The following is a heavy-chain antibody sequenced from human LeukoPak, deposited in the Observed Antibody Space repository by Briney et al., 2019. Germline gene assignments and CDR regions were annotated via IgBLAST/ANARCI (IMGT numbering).Heavy chain of an antibody. CDR1: GYTFTSYG. CDR3: ARVRYRLAETYIDY. CDR2: ISAYNGNT. D-gene: IGHD3-16*01. J-gene: IGHJ4*02. Sequence: ASVKVSCKASGYTFTSYGISWVRQAPGQGLEWMGWISAYNGNTNYAQKLRGRVTMTTDTSTGTAYMELRSLRSDDTAVYYCARVRYRLAETYIDYWGQGTLVTVSS. V-gene: IGHV1-18*01.